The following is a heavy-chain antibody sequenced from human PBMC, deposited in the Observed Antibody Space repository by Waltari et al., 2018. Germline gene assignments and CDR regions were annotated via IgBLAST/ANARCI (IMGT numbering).Heavy chain of an antibody. J-gene: IGHJ5*02. CDR2: GKPEDGKT. CDR3: ATLREDRGSDYGEPMDP. CDR1: GYIFSDYF. V-gene: IGHV1-69-2*01. Sequence: EVQLVQSGAEVKKPGATVKISCKASGYIFSDYFIHWVKQAPGKGLEWMGRGKPEDGKTTYADTVKGRDAITADTAADTAYMELKSLRSDDTAVYYCATLREDRGSDYGEPMDPWGQGTLVTVSS. D-gene: IGHD1-26*01.